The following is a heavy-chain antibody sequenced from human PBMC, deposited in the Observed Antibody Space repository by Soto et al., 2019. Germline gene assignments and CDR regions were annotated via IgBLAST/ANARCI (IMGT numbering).Heavy chain of an antibody. CDR1: GVTFVNAW. CDR3: TTAITLSSGYYSDY. V-gene: IGHV3-15*07. J-gene: IGHJ4*02. Sequence: GSKRLSYTASGVTFVNAWMNCVLKAKGKGLEWVGRIKSKTDGGTTDYAAPVKGRFTISRDDSKNTLYLQMNSLKTEDTAVYYCTTAITLSSGYYSDYWGQGTLVIVSS. D-gene: IGHD3-22*01. CDR2: IKSKTDGGTT.